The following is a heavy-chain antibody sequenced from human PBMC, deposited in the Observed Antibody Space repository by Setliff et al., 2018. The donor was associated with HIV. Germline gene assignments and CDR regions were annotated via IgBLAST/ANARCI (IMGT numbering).Heavy chain of an antibody. Sequence: VKVSCKASGGTFSSYAISWVRQAPGQGLEWMGGIIPIFGTANYAQKFQGRVTITADESTSTAYMELSSLRSEDTAVYYCAATYYYDSSGLHGFDYWGQGTLVTVSS. D-gene: IGHD3-22*01. V-gene: IGHV1-69*01. CDR3: AATYYYDSSGLHGFDY. J-gene: IGHJ4*02. CDR2: IIPIFGTA. CDR1: GGTFSSYA.